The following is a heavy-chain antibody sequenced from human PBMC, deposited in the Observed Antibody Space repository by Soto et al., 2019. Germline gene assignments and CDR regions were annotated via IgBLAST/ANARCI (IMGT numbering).Heavy chain of an antibody. J-gene: IGHJ4*02. CDR1: GFTFSSYS. CDR2: ISSSSSYI. V-gene: IGHV3-21*01. Sequence: GGSLRLSCAASGFTFSSYSMNWVRQAPGKGLEWVSSISSSSSYIYYADSVKGRFTISRDNAKNSLYLQMNSLRAEDTAVYYCARDPPTYDSSGYLAMPQGDYWGQGTLVTVSS. CDR3: ARDPPTYDSSGYLAMPQGDY. D-gene: IGHD3-22*01.